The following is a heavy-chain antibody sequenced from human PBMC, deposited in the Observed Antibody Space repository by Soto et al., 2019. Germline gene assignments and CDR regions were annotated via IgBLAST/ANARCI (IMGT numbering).Heavy chain of an antibody. CDR3: AKHYYDSSEGFDP. V-gene: IGHV4-31*03. Sequence: PSETLSLTCTVSGGSISSGGYYWSWIRQHPGKGLEWIGYIYYSGSTYYNPSLKSRVTISVDTSKNQFSLKLSSVTAADTAVYYCAKHYYDSSEGFDPWGQGTLVTVSS. J-gene: IGHJ5*02. CDR2: IYYSGST. D-gene: IGHD3-22*01. CDR1: GGSISSGGYY.